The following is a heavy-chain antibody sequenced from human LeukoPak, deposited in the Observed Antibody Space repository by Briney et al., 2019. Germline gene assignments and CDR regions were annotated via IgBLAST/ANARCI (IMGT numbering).Heavy chain of an antibody. D-gene: IGHD6-13*01. V-gene: IGHV1-8*03. CDR2: MNPNSGNT. J-gene: IGHJ4*02. Sequence: ASVKVSCKASGYTFTSYDINWVRQATGQGLEWMGWMNPNSGNTGYAQKFQGRVTITRNTSISTAYMELSSLRSEDTAVYYCARMGIAAADAYFDYWGQGTLVTVSS. CDR3: ARMGIAAADAYFDY. CDR1: GYTFTSYD.